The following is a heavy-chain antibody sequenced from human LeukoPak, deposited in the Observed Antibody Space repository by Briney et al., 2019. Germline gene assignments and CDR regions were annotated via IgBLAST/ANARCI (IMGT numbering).Heavy chain of an antibody. D-gene: IGHD4-17*01. V-gene: IGHV3-30*03. J-gene: IGHJ4*02. Sequence: SGGSLRLSCAASGFTFSSYGMHCVRQAPGKGLEWVAVISYDGSNKYYADSVKGRFTISRDNSKNTLYLQMNSLRAEDTAVYYCASDPTGDYGLGFWGQGTLVTVSS. CDR3: ASDPTGDYGLGF. CDR1: GFTFSSYG. CDR2: ISYDGSNK.